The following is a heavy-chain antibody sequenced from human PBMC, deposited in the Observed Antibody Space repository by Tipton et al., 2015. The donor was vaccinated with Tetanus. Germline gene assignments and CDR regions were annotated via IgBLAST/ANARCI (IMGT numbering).Heavy chain of an antibody. Sequence: SLRLSCAASGFTFSTYTINWVRQAPGKGLEWVSSISSTSCYPYYADSVKGRFTLSRDNAKNSLYLQMNSLRAEDTAVYYCAREGSGQDFDYWGRGTLVTVSS. CDR3: AREGSGQDFDY. CDR2: ISSTSCYP. D-gene: IGHD3-10*01. V-gene: IGHV3-21*01. J-gene: IGHJ4*02. CDR1: GFTFSTYT.